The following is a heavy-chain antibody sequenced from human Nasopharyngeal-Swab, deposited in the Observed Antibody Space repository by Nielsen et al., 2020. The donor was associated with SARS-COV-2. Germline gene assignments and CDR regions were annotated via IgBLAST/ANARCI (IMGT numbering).Heavy chain of an antibody. CDR2: VSGSGGTT. J-gene: IGHJ4*02. CDR3: AKDRYCSGGACYFSGFDY. CDR1: GFIFSNYW. Sequence: GESLKISCAASGFIFSNYWMTWVRQAPGKGLEWVSGVSGSGGTTKYADSVKGRFTISRDNSKNKLYLQMHSLRVEDTAVYYCAKDRYCSGGACYFSGFDYWGLGTLVTVSS. D-gene: IGHD2-15*01. V-gene: IGHV3-23*01.